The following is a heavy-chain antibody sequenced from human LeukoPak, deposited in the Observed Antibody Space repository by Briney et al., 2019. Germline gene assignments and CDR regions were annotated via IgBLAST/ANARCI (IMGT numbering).Heavy chain of an antibody. CDR1: GFPFTKTW. Sequence: PGGSLRLSCAASGFPFTKTWMNWVRLAPGKGLEWVANIKEDGTETYYVDSVKGRFTISRDNAKNSLYLQMNSLRVEDTAVYYCAKEGRSLQTYWGQGTLVTVSS. V-gene: IGHV3-7*03. J-gene: IGHJ4*02. D-gene: IGHD5-24*01. CDR3: AKEGRSLQTY. CDR2: IKEDGTET.